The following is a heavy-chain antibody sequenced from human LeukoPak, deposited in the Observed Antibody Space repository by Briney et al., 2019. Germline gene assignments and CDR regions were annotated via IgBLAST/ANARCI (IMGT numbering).Heavy chain of an antibody. V-gene: IGHV3-7*01. CDR2: INGVKSDT. Sequence: PGESLRLSCEAYGLSLSSYWMSWIRQPPAKGLELVSTINGVKSDTYHADSSRDRRTPSRDNTKNSLYLQTNSLRVEDTAVYFCTRDPGDVWGTGTTVIVSS. J-gene: IGHJ6*03. CDR1: GLSLSSYW. CDR3: TRDPGDV.